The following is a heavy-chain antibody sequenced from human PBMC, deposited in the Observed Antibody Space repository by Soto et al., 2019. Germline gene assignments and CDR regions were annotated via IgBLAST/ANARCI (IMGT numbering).Heavy chain of an antibody. D-gene: IGHD3-9*01. V-gene: IGHV3-53*01. Sequence: GGSLRVSCAASWLTVSSNYMSWVRQAPGKGLEWVSVIYSGGSTYYADSVKGRFTISRDNSKNTLYLQMNSLRAEDTAVYYCARFDARADYWGQGTLVTVSS. J-gene: IGHJ4*02. CDR2: IYSGGST. CDR1: WLTVSSNY. CDR3: ARFDARADY.